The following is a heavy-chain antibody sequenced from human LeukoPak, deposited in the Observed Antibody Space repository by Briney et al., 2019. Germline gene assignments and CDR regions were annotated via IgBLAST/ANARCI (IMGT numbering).Heavy chain of an antibody. V-gene: IGHV4-59*01. CDR2: IYCSGST. D-gene: IGHD2-8*01. J-gene: IGHJ4*02. CDR3: ARDQSQNGRFDY. CDR1: GGSISSYY. Sequence: SETLSLTCTVSGGSISSYYWSWTRQPPGKGLEWIGYIYCSGSTNYNPSLKSRVTISVDTSKNQFSLKLSSVTAADTAVYYCARDQSQNGRFDYWGQGTLVTASS.